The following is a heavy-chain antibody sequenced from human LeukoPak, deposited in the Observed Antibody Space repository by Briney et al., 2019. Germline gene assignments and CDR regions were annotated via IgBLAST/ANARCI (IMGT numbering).Heavy chain of an antibody. CDR2: INHSGST. V-gene: IGHV4-34*01. Sequence: PSETLSLTCAVYGGSFSGYYWSWIRQPPGKGLEWIGEINHSGSTNYNPSLKSRVTMSVDTSKNQFSLKLSSVTAADTAVYYCARGGQWLAHNWFDPWGQGTLVTVSS. CDR1: GGSFSGYY. D-gene: IGHD6-19*01. J-gene: IGHJ5*02. CDR3: ARGGQWLAHNWFDP.